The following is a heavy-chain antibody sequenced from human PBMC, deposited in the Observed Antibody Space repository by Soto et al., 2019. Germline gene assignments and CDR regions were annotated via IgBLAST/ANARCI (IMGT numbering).Heavy chain of an antibody. D-gene: IGHD3-10*01. CDR1: GGSISSGGYY. CDR3: ARDSGRITMVRGVIPPDAFDI. CDR2: IYYSGST. J-gene: IGHJ3*02. Sequence: SETLSLTCTVSGGSISSGGYYWSWIRQHPGKGLEWIGYIYYSGSTYYNPSLKSRVTISVDTSKNQFSLKLSSVTAADTAVYYCARDSGRITMVRGVIPPDAFDIWGQGTMVTVSS. V-gene: IGHV4-31*03.